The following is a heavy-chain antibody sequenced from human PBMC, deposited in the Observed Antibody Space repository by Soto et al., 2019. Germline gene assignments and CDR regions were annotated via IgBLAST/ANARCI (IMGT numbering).Heavy chain of an antibody. CDR1: GFTFSSYG. Sequence: EVQQLESGGGLVQPGGSLRLSCAASGFTFSSYGMSWVRQAPGKGREWVSAISGSGGSTYNADSVKGRFTISRDNSKNTLYLQMNSLRAEDTAVYYCAKNEGYSSGWYLDWGQGTLVTVSS. CDR3: AKNEGYSSGWYLD. V-gene: IGHV3-23*01. D-gene: IGHD6-19*01. CDR2: ISGSGGST. J-gene: IGHJ4*02.